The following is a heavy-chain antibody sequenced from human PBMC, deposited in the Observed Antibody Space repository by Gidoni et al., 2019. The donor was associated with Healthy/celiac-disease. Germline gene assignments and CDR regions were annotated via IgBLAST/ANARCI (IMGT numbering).Heavy chain of an antibody. CDR3: AKGLAAMVTAVDY. CDR1: GFTFDDYA. J-gene: IGHJ4*02. D-gene: IGHD5-18*01. V-gene: IGHV3-9*01. CDR2: ISWNSGSI. Sequence: EVQLVESGGGLVQPGRSLRLSCASSGFTFDDYAMHWVRQAPGNGLEWVSGISWNSGSIGYADSVNCRFTISRDNAKNSLYLQMNSLRAEDTSLYYCAKGLAAMVTAVDYWGQGTLVPVSS.